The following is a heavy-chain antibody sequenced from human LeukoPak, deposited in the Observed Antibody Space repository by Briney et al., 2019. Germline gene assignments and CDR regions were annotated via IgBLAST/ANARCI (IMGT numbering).Heavy chain of an antibody. Sequence: GGSLRLSCTASGFTFGDYAMSWVRQAPGKGLEWVGFIRSKAYGGTTEYAASVKGRFTISRDDSKSIAYLQMNSLKTEDTAVYYCTRGVRSWYMWFDPWGQGTLVTVSS. J-gene: IGHJ5*02. CDR2: IRSKAYGGTT. CDR1: GFTFGDYA. CDR3: TRGVRSWYMWFDP. V-gene: IGHV3-49*04. D-gene: IGHD6-13*01.